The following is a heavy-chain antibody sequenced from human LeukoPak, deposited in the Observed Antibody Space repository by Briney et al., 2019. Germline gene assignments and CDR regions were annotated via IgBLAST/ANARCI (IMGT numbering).Heavy chain of an antibody. D-gene: IGHD2-2*01. CDR1: GYSFTSYW. CDR2: IYPGDSDT. J-gene: IGHJ4*02. V-gene: IGHV5-51*01. Sequence: GESLKISCKGSGYSFTSYWIGWVRQMPGKGLEWMEIIYPGDSDTRYSPSFQGQVTISADKSISTAYLQWSSLKASDTAMYYCARGYCSTTICYFSFDYWGQGTLVTVSS. CDR3: ARGYCSTTICYFSFDY.